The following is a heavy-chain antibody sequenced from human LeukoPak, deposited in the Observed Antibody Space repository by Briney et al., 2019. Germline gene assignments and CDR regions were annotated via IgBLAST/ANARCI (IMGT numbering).Heavy chain of an antibody. CDR3: ARRIAVAGPYFDY. CDR2: IYPGDSDT. CDR1: GYSFTGYW. D-gene: IGHD6-19*01. V-gene: IGHV5-51*01. J-gene: IGHJ4*02. Sequence: GESLKISCKGSGYSFTGYWIGWVRQMPGKGLEWMGIIYPGDSDTRYSPSFQGQVTISADKSISTAYLQWSSLKASDTAMYYCARRIAVAGPYFDYWGQGTLVTVSS.